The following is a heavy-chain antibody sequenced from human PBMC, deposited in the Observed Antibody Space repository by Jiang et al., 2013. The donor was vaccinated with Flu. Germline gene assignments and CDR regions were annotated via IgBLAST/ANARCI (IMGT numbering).Heavy chain of an antibody. V-gene: IGHV3-7*03. J-gene: IGHJ4*02. CDR1: GFSFSSYW. CDR2: IKKDGSEI. D-gene: IGHD5-24*01. CDR3: TKNLMADF. Sequence: GLVQPGGSLRLSCAASGFSFSSYWMSWVRQAPGKGLEWVAEIKKDGSEIYYVDSVKGRFTISRDNAKSSLHLQMDSLRVEDTAVYYCTKNLMADFWGQGTLVTVSS.